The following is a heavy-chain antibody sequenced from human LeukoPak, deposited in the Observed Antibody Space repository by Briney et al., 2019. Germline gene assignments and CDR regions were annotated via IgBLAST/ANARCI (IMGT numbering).Heavy chain of an antibody. CDR2: ISSSSSTI. V-gene: IGHV3-48*04. J-gene: IGHJ4*02. Sequence: GGSLRLSCAASGFTFSSYSMNWVRQAPGKGLEWVSYISSSSSTIYYADSVKGRLTISRDNAKNSLYLQMDSLRAEDTAVYHCARGVYDYWGQGTLVTVSS. CDR1: GFTFSSYS. CDR3: ARGVYDY.